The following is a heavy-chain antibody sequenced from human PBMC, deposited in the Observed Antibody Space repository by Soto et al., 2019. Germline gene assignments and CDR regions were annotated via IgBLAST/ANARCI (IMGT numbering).Heavy chain of an antibody. D-gene: IGHD1-26*01. V-gene: IGHV4-31*03. CDR1: GGSIRSGGYY. CDR3: ARSRERWFDP. J-gene: IGHJ5*02. CDR2: IYYSGST. Sequence: TLSLTCTVSGGSIRSGGYYWSWIRQHPGKGLEWIGYIYYSGSTYYNPSLKSRVTISVDTSKNQFSLKLSSVTAADTAVYYCARSRERWFDPWGQGTLVTVYS.